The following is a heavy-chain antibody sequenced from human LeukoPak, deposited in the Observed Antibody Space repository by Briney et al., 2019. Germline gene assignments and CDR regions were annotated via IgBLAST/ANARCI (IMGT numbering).Heavy chain of an antibody. CDR1: GFTLRSYA. Sequence: PGGSRGLSCAASGFTLRSYAMNWVRQAPGKGLDWIGYIYYSGSTYYNPSLKSRVTISVDTSKNQFSLKLSSVTAADTAVYYCARHRLVAAKGFDYWGQGTLVTVSS. V-gene: IGHV4-59*06. CDR3: ARHRLVAAKGFDY. D-gene: IGHD2-15*01. CDR2: IYYSGST. J-gene: IGHJ4*02.